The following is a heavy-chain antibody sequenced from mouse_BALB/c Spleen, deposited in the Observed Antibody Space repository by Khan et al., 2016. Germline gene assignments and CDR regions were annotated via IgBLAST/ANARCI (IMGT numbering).Heavy chain of an antibody. D-gene: IGHD2-4*01. Sequence: VQLKESGPGLVKPSQSLSLTCSVTGYSITSGYYWNWIRQFPGNKLEWMGYISYDGINNYNPSLKNRISITRDTSKNQFFLKLNSVTTEDTATYYCTISIYYNYAWFAYWGQGTLVTVSA. CDR2: ISYDGIN. CDR1: GYSITSGYY. CDR3: TISIYYNYAWFAY. V-gene: IGHV3-6*02. J-gene: IGHJ3*01.